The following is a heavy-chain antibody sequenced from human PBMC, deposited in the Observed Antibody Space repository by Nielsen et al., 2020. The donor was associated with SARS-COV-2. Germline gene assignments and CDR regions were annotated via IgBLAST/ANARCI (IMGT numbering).Heavy chain of an antibody. CDR2: IKQDGSEK. D-gene: IGHD3-10*02. V-gene: IGHV3-7*01. Sequence: GGSLRLSCAASGFTFSSYSMSWVRQAPGKGLEWVANIKQDGSEKYYVDSVKGRFTISRDNAKNSLYLQMNSLRAEDTAVYYCARDSLVFGGMDVWGQGTTVTVSS. J-gene: IGHJ6*02. CDR3: ARDSLVFGGMDV. CDR1: GFTFSSYS.